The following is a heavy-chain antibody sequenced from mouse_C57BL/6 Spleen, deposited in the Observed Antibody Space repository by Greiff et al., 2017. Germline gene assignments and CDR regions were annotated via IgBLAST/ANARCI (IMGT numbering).Heavy chain of an antibody. Sequence: SGPELVKPGASVKIPCKASGYTFTDYNMSWVKQSHGKSLEWIGDINPNNGGTIYNQKFKGKATLTVDKSSSTAYMERRSLTSEDTAVYYCARIDLSRYAMDYWGQGTSVTVSS. J-gene: IGHJ4*01. D-gene: IGHD5-1*01. CDR1: GYTFTDYN. CDR2: INPNNGGT. CDR3: ARIDLSRYAMDY. V-gene: IGHV1-18*01.